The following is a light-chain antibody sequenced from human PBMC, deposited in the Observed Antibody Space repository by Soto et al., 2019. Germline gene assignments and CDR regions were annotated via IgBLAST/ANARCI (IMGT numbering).Light chain of an antibody. CDR1: QSVSSN. J-gene: IGKJ4*01. Sequence: EIVMTQSPATLSVSPGEIATLSCRASQSVSSNLAWYQQKPGQAPRLLIYGASTRATGIPARFSGSGSGTDFTLTITRLEPEDFAVYFCQHYDSLPLTFGGGTKVDIK. V-gene: IGKV3-15*01. CDR3: QHYDSLPLT. CDR2: GAS.